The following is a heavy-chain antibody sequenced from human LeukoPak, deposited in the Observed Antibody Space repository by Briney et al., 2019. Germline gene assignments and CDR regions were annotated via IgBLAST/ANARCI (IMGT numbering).Heavy chain of an antibody. Sequence: SQTLSLTCAISGDSVSSNSGGWTWIRQSPSRGLEWLGRTYYRSKWYNDYAVSVRSRLTINPDTSRNQFSLQLTSVTPEDTAVYYCAGGGGALNYWGQGTLVTVSS. V-gene: IGHV6-1*01. CDR2: TYYRSKWYN. D-gene: IGHD3-10*01. CDR3: AGGGGALNY. CDR1: GDSVSSNSGG. J-gene: IGHJ4*02.